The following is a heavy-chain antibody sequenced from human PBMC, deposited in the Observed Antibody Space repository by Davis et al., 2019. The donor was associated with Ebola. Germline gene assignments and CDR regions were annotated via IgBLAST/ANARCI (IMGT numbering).Heavy chain of an antibody. J-gene: IGHJ4*02. D-gene: IGHD6-13*01. CDR2: MNPNSGNT. V-gene: IGHV1-8*02. Sequence: SAKVSCKASGYTFTNYGITWVRQATGQGLEWMGWMNPNSGNTGYAQKFQGRVTMTRENSMSTAYMELSSLRSEDTAVYYCARLCSSSCPNDYWGQGTLVTVSS. CDR3: ARLCSSSCPNDY. CDR1: GYTFTNYG.